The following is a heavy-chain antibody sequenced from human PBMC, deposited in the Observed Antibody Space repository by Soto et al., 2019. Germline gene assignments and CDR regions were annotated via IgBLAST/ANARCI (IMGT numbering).Heavy chain of an antibody. J-gene: IGHJ5*02. CDR3: AKDPPSPWTANWVDP. V-gene: IGHV3-23*01. CDR1: GFNFNTFA. CDR2: ISSSGDSR. D-gene: IGHD5-12*01. Sequence: EEQVSEWGGGLVQSGGSLRLSCAASGFNFNTFAMSWIRQAPGKGLEWVSHISSSGDSRDYADSVRGRFTISRDNSKNVLFLQMNSLRADDTATYYCAKDPPSPWTANWVDPWGKGTLVTVSS.